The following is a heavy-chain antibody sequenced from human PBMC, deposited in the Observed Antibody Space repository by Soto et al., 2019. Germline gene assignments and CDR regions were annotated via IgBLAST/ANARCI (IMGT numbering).Heavy chain of an antibody. V-gene: IGHV1-46*01. Sequence: ASVKVSCKASGYTFTSYYMHWVRQAPGQGLEWMGIINPSGGSTSYAQKFQGRVTMTRDTSTSTVYMELSSLRSEDTAVYYCARDLSGDILTGTFDYWGQGTLVTVS. CDR3: ARDLSGDILTGTFDY. CDR2: INPSGGST. J-gene: IGHJ4*02. D-gene: IGHD3-9*01. CDR1: GYTFTSYY.